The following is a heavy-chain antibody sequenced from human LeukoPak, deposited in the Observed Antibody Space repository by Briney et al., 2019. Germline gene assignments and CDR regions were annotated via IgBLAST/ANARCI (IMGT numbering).Heavy chain of an antibody. CDR1: GFTFSTYS. J-gene: IGHJ6*03. V-gene: IGHV3-48*01. CDR3: ARDRPGYDFWSGYQNYYYYMDV. Sequence: PGGSLRLSCAASGFTFSTYSMNWVRQAPGKGLEWVSYISSSTTTIYYADSVKGRFTISRDNAKNSLYLQMNSLRAEDTAVYYCARDRPGYDFWSGYQNYYYYMDVWGKGTTVTVSS. D-gene: IGHD3-3*01. CDR2: ISSSTTTI.